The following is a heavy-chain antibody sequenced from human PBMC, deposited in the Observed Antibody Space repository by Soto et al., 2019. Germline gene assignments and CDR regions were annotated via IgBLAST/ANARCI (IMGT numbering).Heavy chain of an antibody. CDR1: GFSLSNSGVG. CDR3: ARCTLRVYGDYDPGTTDVFDC. D-gene: IGHD4-17*01. V-gene: IGHV2-5*02. Sequence: QITLKESGPSPVKPTQTLTVTCTFSGFSLSNSGVGVARIRQPPGKALEWLALIYGDNDKRYSPSLKTRLTITKDPSKTQVVLTMTNMDPVHTATYYCARCTLRVYGDYDPGTTDVFDCWGQGTLVNVSS. CDR2: IYGDNDK. J-gene: IGHJ4*02.